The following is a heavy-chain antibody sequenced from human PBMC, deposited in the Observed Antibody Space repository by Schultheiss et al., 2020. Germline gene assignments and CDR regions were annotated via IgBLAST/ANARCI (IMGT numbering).Heavy chain of an antibody. CDR2: ISHSGST. D-gene: IGHD3-10*01. Sequence: SQTLSLTCAVYDGSLSGYYWSWIRQPPGKGLEWVGEISHSGSTTNYNASLQSRVTISVDKSKNQFSLKLSSVTAADTAVSCCARDLGFLWVGELSLAKGYYYGMDVWGQGTTVTVSS. CDR1: DGSLSGYY. V-gene: IGHV4-34*01. CDR3: ARDLGFLWVGELSLAKGYYYGMDV. J-gene: IGHJ6*02.